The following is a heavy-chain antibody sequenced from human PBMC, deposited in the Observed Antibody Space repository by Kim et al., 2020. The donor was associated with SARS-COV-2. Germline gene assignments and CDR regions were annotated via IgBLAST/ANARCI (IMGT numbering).Heavy chain of an antibody. CDR3: VRGAWAHRGTDGFDY. CDR2: IYRDGSAN. Sequence: GGSLRLSCAASGFSVNSFCMSWVRQAPGKGLEWVANIYRDGSANKVVDSETGRFTFSRDNAEKSVYLQMNSRSVEAGAVYYCVRGAWAHRGTDGFDYWG. V-gene: IGHV3-7*01. J-gene: IGHJ4*01. D-gene: IGHD3-10*01. CDR1: GFSVNSFC.